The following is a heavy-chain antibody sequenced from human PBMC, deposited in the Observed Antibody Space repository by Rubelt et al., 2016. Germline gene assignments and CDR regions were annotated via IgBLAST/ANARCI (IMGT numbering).Heavy chain of an antibody. Sequence: QVQLVQSGPELKEPGASMKISCEASGDSKDTFSRTGISWLRLAPGQGLQWVGRINTKTGDVKYAWAFTGRFVLSLDTSVKTTFLQVTALNTEDTGVYYCARDGSLFGAMWENWFDPWGQGTLVTVSS. CDR2: INTKTGDV. CDR1: GDSKDTFSRTG. J-gene: IGHJ5*02. V-gene: IGHV7-4-1*02. CDR3: ARDGSLFGAMWENWFDP. D-gene: IGHD1-26*01.